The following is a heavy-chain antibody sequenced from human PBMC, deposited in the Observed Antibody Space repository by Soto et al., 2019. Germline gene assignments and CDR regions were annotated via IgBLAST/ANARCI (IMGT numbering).Heavy chain of an antibody. CDR2: IRSKAYGGTT. D-gene: IGHD2-2*01. V-gene: IGHV3-49*04. CDR3: TRVSRDYYGMDV. J-gene: IGHJ6*02. CDR1: GFTFGDYA. Sequence: SLRLSCTASGFTFGDYAMSWVRQAPGKGLEWVGFIRSKAYGGTTEYAASVKGRFTISRDDSKSIAYLQMNSLKTEDTAVYYCTRVSRDYYGMDVWGQGTTVTVS.